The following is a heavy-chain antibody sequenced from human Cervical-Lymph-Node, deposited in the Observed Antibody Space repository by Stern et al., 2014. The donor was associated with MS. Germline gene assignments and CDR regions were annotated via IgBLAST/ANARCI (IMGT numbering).Heavy chain of an antibody. CDR2: IWYDGSNE. Sequence: VQLVESGGGVVQPGRSLRLSCAASGFTLSSYGMHWVRQAPGKGLEWGAVIWYDGSNEYYADSVKGRFTISRDNSKNTLYLEMNSLRAEDTAMYYCAREGGNTAEYFQHWGQGTLVTVSS. V-gene: IGHV3-33*01. J-gene: IGHJ1*01. CDR3: AREGGNTAEYFQH. D-gene: IGHD4-23*01. CDR1: GFTLSSYG.